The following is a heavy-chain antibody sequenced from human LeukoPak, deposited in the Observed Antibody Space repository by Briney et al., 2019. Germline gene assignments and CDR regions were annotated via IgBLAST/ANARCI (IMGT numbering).Heavy chain of an antibody. V-gene: IGHV3-7*01. Sequence: GGSLRLSCAASGFTFSSYWMSWVRQAPGKGLEWVANIKQDGSEKYYVDSVKGRFTISRDNAKNSLYLQMNSLRAEDTAVYYCARDQTVGVGPGDFWGQGTMVTVSS. CDR2: IKQDGSEK. CDR3: ARDQTVGVGPGDF. CDR1: GFTFSSYW. J-gene: IGHJ3*01. D-gene: IGHD1-26*01.